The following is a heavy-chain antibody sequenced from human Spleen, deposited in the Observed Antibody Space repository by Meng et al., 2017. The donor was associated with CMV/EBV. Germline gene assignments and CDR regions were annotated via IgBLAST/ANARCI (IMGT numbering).Heavy chain of an antibody. J-gene: IGHJ4*02. D-gene: IGHD2/OR15-2a*01. V-gene: IGHV1-69*05. CDR2: IIPIYGTT. Sequence: KASEGTFRTYAVTWVRQAPGQGLEWMGRIIPIYGTTNYAQKFQGRVTITTDESTGTAYMELSSLRSEDAAFYYCARSCNGNTCPFDFWGQGTLVTVSS. CDR3: ARSCNGNTCPFDF. CDR1: EGTFRTYA.